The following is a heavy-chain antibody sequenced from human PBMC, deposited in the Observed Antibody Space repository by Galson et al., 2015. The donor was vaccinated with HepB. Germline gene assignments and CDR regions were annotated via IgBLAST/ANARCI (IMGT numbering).Heavy chain of an antibody. CDR2: IFPGDSDT. J-gene: IGHJ3*02. V-gene: IGHV5-51*01. CDR3: ARREVAFDI. CDR1: GYSSTNCW. Sequence: QSGAEENKPGESLTTSCNGSGYSSTNCWNGWVRRMPGKGLEWMGIIFPGDSDTRYSPSFQGQVTISADKSSSTAYLQWSSLKASDTAMYYCARREVAFDIWGQGTMVTVSS.